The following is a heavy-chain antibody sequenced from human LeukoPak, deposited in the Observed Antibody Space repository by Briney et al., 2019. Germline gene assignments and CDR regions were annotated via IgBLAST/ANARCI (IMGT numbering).Heavy chain of an antibody. V-gene: IGHV3-7*03. J-gene: IGHJ4*02. CDR1: GFTFSSYW. CDR2: IKQDGSET. Sequence: GGSLRLSCAASGFTFSSYWMTWVRQAPGKGLEWVANIKQDGSETYSVDSVRGRFIISRDNSKNTLYLQMNSLRAEDTAVYYCAKIQDNYGYGNYFDYWGQGTLVTVSS. D-gene: IGHD3-16*01. CDR3: AKIQDNYGYGNYFDY.